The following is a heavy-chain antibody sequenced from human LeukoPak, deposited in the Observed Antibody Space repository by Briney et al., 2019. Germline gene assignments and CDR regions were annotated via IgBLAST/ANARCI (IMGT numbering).Heavy chain of an antibody. CDR2: IIPILGIA. D-gene: IGHD1-26*01. J-gene: IGHJ4*02. CDR1: GGTFSSYA. CDR3: ARAVSGSLYGDFDF. Sequence: SVKVSCKASGGTFSSYAISWVRQAPGQGLEWMGRIIPILGIANYAQKFQGRVTITADKSTSTAYMELSSLRSEDTAVYYCARAVSGSLYGDFDFWGQGTLVTVSS. V-gene: IGHV1-69*04.